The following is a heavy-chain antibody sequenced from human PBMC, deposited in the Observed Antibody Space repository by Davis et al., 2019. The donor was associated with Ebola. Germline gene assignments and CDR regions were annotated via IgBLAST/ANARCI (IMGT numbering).Heavy chain of an antibody. D-gene: IGHD1-7*01. CDR2: ISYDGSNK. V-gene: IGHV3-30-3*01. CDR1: GFPFSSYA. Sequence: GGSLRLSCAASGFPFSSYAMHWVRQAPGKGLEWVAVISYDGSNKYYADSVKGRFTISRDNSKNTLYLQMNSLRAEDTAVYYCARERNYGNYYYGMDVWGQGTTVTVSS. J-gene: IGHJ6*02. CDR3: ARERNYGNYYYGMDV.